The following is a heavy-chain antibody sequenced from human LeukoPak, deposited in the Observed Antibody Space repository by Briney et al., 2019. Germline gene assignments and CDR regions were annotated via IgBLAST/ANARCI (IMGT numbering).Heavy chain of an antibody. V-gene: IGHV3-74*01. CDR2: INRDGSST. D-gene: IGHD4-17*01. J-gene: IGHJ4*02. Sequence: GGSLRLSCAASGFTFSSYWMHWVRQAPGKGLVWVSRINRDGSSTSYADSVKGRFTISRDNAKNTLYLQMNSLRAEDTAVYYCARDYGDYAENTYFDYWGQGTLVTVSS. CDR1: GFTFSSYW. CDR3: ARDYGDYAENTYFDY.